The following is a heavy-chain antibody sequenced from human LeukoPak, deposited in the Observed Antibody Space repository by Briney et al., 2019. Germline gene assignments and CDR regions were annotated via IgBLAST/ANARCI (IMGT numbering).Heavy chain of an antibody. D-gene: IGHD3-22*01. CDR2: ISGSGGST. CDR1: GFTFSSYA. J-gene: IGHJ4*02. V-gene: IGHV3-23*01. Sequence: PGGSLRLSCAASGFTFSSYAMSWVRQAQGKGLEWVSAISGSGGSTYYADSVKGRFTISRDNSKNTLYLQMNSLRAEDTAVYYCANHQPYYDSSGYPDYWGQGTLVTVSS. CDR3: ANHQPYYDSSGYPDY.